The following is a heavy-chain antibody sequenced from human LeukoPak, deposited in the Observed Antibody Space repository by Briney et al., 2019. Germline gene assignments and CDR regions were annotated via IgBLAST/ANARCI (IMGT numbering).Heavy chain of an antibody. CDR1: GFTFSSYS. D-gene: IGHD3-22*01. CDR2: ISSSGSTI. CDR3: ARVHDSSGYYYALDY. J-gene: IGHJ4*02. Sequence: GGSLRLSCVVSGFTFSSYSVNWVRQSPGKGLEWVSYISSSGSTIYYADSVKGRFTISRDNAKNSLYLQMNSLRAEDTAVYYCARVHDSSGYYYALDYWGQGTLVTVSS. V-gene: IGHV3-48*04.